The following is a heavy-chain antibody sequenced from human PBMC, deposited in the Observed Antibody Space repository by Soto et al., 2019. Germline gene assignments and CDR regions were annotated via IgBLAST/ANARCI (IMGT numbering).Heavy chain of an antibody. CDR3: ERDYYDSSGYWEY. CDR2: IWYDGNNK. V-gene: IGHV3-33*01. CDR1: GFTFSSYG. J-gene: IGHJ4*02. D-gene: IGHD3-22*01. Sequence: QVQLVESGGGVVQPGRSLRLSCAASGFTFSSYGMHWVRQAPGKGLEWVAVIWYDGNNKYYADSVKGRFTISRDNSKNTLYLQMYSLRAVDMAVYYCERDYYDSSGYWEYWGQGSLVTFSS.